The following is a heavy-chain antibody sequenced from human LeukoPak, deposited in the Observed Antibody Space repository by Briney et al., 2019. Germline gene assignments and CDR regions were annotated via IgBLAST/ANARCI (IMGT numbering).Heavy chain of an antibody. CDR3: ARTDSSGWYVGLEYFDY. CDR2: ISGSGGST. V-gene: IGHV3-23*01. Sequence: GGSLRLSCAASGFSFSSSAMTWVRQAPGKGLEWVSGISGSGGSTYDADSVKGRFTISRDNSKNTLDLQMNSLRAEDTAVYYCARTDSSGWYVGLEYFDYWGQGTLVTVSS. D-gene: IGHD6-19*01. J-gene: IGHJ4*02. CDR1: GFSFSSSA.